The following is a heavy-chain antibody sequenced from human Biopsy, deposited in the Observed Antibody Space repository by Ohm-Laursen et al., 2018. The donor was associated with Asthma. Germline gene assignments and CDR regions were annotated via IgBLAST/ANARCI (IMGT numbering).Heavy chain of an antibody. CDR3: ATFPYGDYLPLDY. D-gene: IGHD4-17*01. J-gene: IGHJ4*02. V-gene: IGHV3-23*01. Sequence: SLRPSCTASGFTFSSYAMSWVRQAPGKGLEWVSAISGSGGSTYYADSVKGRFTISRDNSKNTLYLQMNSLRAEDTAVYYCATFPYGDYLPLDYWGQGTLVTVSS. CDR1: GFTFSSYA. CDR2: ISGSGGST.